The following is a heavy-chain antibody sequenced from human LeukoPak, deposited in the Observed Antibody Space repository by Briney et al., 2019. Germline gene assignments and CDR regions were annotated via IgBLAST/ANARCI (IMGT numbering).Heavy chain of an antibody. CDR2: IRYDGSNK. V-gene: IGHV3-30*02. Sequence: GGSLRLSCAASGFTFSSYGMHWVRQAPGKGLEWVAFIRYDGSNKYYADSVKGRFTISRDNSKNTLYLQMNSLRAEDTAVYYCASAGYYYYYMDVWGKGTTVTVSS. J-gene: IGHJ6*03. CDR3: ASAGYYYYYMDV. CDR1: GFTFSSYG.